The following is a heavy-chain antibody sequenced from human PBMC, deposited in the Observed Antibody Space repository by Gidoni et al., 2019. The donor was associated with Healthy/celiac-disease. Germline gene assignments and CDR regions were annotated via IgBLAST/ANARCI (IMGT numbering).Heavy chain of an antibody. V-gene: IGHV3-49*05. CDR3: TRDRPYGSGSSYFDY. J-gene: IGHJ4*02. CDR1: GFTFGDYA. CDR2: IRSKAYGGTT. D-gene: IGHD3-10*01. Sequence: EVQLVESGGGLVKPGRSLRLSCTASGFTFGDYAMSWFRQAPGKVLEWVGFIRSKAYGGTTEYAASVKGRFTIARDDSKSIAYLQMNSLKTEDTAVYYCTRDRPYGSGSSYFDYWGQGTLVTVSS.